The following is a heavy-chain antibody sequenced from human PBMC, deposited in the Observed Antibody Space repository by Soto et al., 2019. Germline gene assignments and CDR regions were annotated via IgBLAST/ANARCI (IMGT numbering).Heavy chain of an antibody. Sequence: GGSLRLSCAASGFTFSDHYMSWIRQAPGKGLEWVSYISTTSSYTNYADSVKGRFSISRDNAKNSLYLQMSTLRPEDTAVYYCARSIAARPPDFFDFWGQGTLVTVSS. CDR3: ARSIAARPPDFFDF. V-gene: IGHV3-11*06. J-gene: IGHJ4*02. CDR2: ISTTSSYT. CDR1: GFTFSDHY. D-gene: IGHD6-6*01.